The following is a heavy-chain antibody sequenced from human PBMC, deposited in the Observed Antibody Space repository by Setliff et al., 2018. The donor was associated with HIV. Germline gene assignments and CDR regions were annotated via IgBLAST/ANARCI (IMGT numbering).Heavy chain of an antibody. Sequence: SETLSLTCTVTGGSISSSSYYWGWIRQPPGKGLDWIGSIYYSGSTYYNPSLRSRVTISVDTSKNQFSLKLSSVTAADTAVYYCARLGWLPPYDFDYWGQGTLVTV. D-gene: IGHD3-9*01. CDR3: ARLGWLPPYDFDY. CDR2: IYYSGST. V-gene: IGHV4-39*01. CDR1: GGSISSSSYY. J-gene: IGHJ4*02.